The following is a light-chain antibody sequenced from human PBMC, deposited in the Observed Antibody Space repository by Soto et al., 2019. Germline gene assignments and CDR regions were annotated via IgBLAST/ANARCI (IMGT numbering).Light chain of an antibody. V-gene: IGKV3-15*01. CDR1: QSVSSN. CDR3: QQYNKWPPAYT. Sequence: EMVMTQSPATLSVSPGERATLSCRASQSVSSNLAWYQQKPGQAPRLLIYGASTRATGIPARFSGSGSGAEFTLTISSLQSEDFAVYYCQQYNKWPPAYTFGQGTKLEI. CDR2: GAS. J-gene: IGKJ2*01.